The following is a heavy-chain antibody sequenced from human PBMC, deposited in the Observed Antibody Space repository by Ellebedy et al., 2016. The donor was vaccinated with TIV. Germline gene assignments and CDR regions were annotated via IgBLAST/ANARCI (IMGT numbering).Heavy chain of an antibody. J-gene: IGHJ6*02. D-gene: IGHD2-2*02. CDR2: INPNSGGT. CDR1: GYTFTGYY. V-gene: IGHV1-2*04. Sequence: ASVKISCXASGYTFTGYYMHWVRQAPGQGLEWMGWINPNSGGTNYAQKFQGWVTMTRDTSISTAYMELSRLRSDDTAVYYCARDLGRYCSSTSCYRAYGMDVWGQGTTVTVSS. CDR3: ARDLGRYCSSTSCYRAYGMDV.